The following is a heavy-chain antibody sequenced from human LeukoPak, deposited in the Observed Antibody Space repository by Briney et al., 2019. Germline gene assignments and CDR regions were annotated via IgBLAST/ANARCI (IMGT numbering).Heavy chain of an antibody. CDR3: ARGPVLRFLEWLLFFDY. J-gene: IGHJ4*02. V-gene: IGHV3-21*01. CDR2: ISSSSSYI. D-gene: IGHD3-3*01. CDR1: GFTFSSCS. Sequence: GGSLRLSCAASGFTFSSCSMNWVRQAPGKGLEWVSSISSSSSYIYYADSVKGRFTISRDNAKNSLYLQMNSLRAEDTAVYYCARGPVLRFLEWLLFFDYWGQGTLVTVSS.